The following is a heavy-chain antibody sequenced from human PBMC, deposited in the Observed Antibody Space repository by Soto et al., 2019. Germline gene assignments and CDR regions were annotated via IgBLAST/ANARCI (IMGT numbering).Heavy chain of an antibody. CDR1: GFTFSSYA. V-gene: IGHV3-23*01. CDR2: ISGSGGST. J-gene: IGHJ4*02. D-gene: IGHD5-18*01. Sequence: GGSLRLSCAASGFTFSSYAMSWVRQAPGKGLEWVSAISGSGGSTYYADPVKGRFTISSDNSKNTLYLQMNSLRAEDTAVYYCVKMLIQLWPPTNDYWGQGTRVTVSS. CDR3: VKMLIQLWPPTNDY.